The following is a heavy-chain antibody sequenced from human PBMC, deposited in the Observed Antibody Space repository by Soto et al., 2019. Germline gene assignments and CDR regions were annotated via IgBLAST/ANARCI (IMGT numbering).Heavy chain of an antibody. D-gene: IGHD3-10*02. Sequence: GGSLRLSRAASGFTFSDYYKSCIRQAPGKGLEWVSYISSSGSNIYYADSVKGRFTISRDNAKNTLYLQMNSLRAEDTAVYYCAKAMLVMDPYYFDCWGQGTLVTVSS. CDR3: AKAMLVMDPYYFDC. V-gene: IGHV3-11*01. J-gene: IGHJ4*02. CDR1: GFTFSDYY. CDR2: ISSSGSNI.